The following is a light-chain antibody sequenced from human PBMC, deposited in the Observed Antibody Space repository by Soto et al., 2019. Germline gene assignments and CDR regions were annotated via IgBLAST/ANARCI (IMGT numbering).Light chain of an antibody. CDR3: QVWDSSTV. V-gene: IGLV3-9*01. CDR1: NIGSKN. CDR2: RVS. J-gene: IGLJ2*01. Sequence: SYELTQPLSVSVALGQTARITCGGNNIGSKNVHWYQQKPGQAPVLVIYRVSNRPSGIPERFSGSNSGNTATLTINRAQVGDEAGYYCQVWDSSTVFGGGTKLTVL.